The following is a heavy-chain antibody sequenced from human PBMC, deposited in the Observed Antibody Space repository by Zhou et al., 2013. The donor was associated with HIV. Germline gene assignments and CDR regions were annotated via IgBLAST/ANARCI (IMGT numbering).Heavy chain of an antibody. J-gene: IGHJ5*02. Sequence: QVQLVQSGAEVKKPGSSVKVSCKASGGTFSRYALNWVRQAPGQGLEWMGRNIPIFGATDYAQKFRGRVTITTDESTSTAYMELSSLTSEDTAVYYCARGNTVIEPRGFDPWGQGTLVTVSS. CDR1: GGTFSRYA. CDR2: NIPIFGAT. CDR3: ARGNTVIEPRGFDP. V-gene: IGHV1-69*05. D-gene: IGHD3-10*01.